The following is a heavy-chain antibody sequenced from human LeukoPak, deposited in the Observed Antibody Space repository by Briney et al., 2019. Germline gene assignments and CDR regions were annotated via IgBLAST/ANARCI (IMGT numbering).Heavy chain of an antibody. CDR1: GFTFSSYA. V-gene: IGHV3-23*01. CDR2: ISGSGGST. CDR3: AREGRIAAAGTNWFDP. Sequence: GGSLRLSCAASGFTFSSYAMSWVRQAPGKGLEWVSAISGSGGSTYYADSVKGRFTISRDNSKNTLYLQMNSLRAEDTAVYYCAREGRIAAAGTNWFDPWGQGTLVTVSS. J-gene: IGHJ5*02. D-gene: IGHD6-13*01.